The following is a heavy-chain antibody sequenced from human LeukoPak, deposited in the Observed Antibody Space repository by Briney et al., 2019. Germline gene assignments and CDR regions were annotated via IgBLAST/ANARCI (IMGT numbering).Heavy chain of an antibody. D-gene: IGHD6-13*01. V-gene: IGHV4-59*01. CDR2: IDYSGST. Sequence: SETLSLTCTVSGGSISSYYWSWIRQPPGKGLEWIGYIDYSGSTIHNPSLKSRVTISVNTSKNQFSLQLTSVTAADTAVYYCARGPYIAAATFDYWGQGTLVTVSS. CDR3: ARGPYIAAATFDY. J-gene: IGHJ4*02. CDR1: GGSISSYY.